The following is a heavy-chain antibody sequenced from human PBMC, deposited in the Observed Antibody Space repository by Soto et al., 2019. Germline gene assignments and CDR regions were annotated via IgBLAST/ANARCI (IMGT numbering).Heavy chain of an antibody. CDR2: IYWNDDK. V-gene: IGHV2-5*01. Sequence: QITLKESGPTLVKPTQTLTLTCTFSXFSLSTSGLGVAXXXXPPGTALEWLALIYWNDDKRYSPSLKSRLTITKDTSKIQVVLTMTNMDPMDTATYFFAHRPPSGRDYWGQGTLVTVSS. CDR3: AHRPPSGRDY. J-gene: IGHJ4*02. CDR1: XFSLSTSGLG.